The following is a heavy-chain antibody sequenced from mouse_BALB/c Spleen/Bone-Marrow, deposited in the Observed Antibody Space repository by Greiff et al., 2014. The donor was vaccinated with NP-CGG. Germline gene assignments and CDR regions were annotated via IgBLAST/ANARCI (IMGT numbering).Heavy chain of an antibody. CDR3: TRRRSLDY. Sequence: VQLQQSGTELVRPGTSVKISCKASGYAFTNYWLGWVKQRPGHGLEWIGDIYPGSGNTYYNEKFKGKVTLTADKSSSIAYMQLSGLTSEDSAVYFCTRRRSLDYWGQGTTLTVSS. V-gene: IGHV1-63*01. CDR2: IYPGSGNT. J-gene: IGHJ2*01. CDR1: GYAFTNYW.